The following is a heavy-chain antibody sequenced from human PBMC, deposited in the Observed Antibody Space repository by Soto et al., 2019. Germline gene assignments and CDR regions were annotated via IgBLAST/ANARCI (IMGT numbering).Heavy chain of an antibody. CDR2: IYYSGST. CDR1: GGSISSYY. J-gene: IGHJ5*02. V-gene: IGHV4-59*01. Sequence: PLETLSLTCTVSGGSISSYYWSWIRQPPGKGLEWIGYIYYSGSTNYNPSLKSRVTISVDTSKNQFSLKLSSVTAADAAVYYCARAIPRIAARLSWFDPWGQGTLVTVSS. CDR3: ARAIPRIAARLSWFDP. D-gene: IGHD6-6*01.